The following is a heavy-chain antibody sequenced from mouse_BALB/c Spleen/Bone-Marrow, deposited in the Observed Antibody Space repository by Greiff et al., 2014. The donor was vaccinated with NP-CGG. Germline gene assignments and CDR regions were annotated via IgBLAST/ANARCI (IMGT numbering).Heavy chain of an antibody. Sequence: EVKLQESGPSLVKPSQTPSLTCSVTGDSITSGYWNWIRKFPGNKLEYMGYINYSGNTYYNPSLISRISITRDTSKNQYYLQLNSVTTEDTATYYCTRNYYGPWGQGATLTVSS. CDR3: TRNYYGP. CDR2: INYSGNT. D-gene: IGHD1-2*01. V-gene: IGHV3-8*02. CDR1: GDSITSGY. J-gene: IGHJ2*01.